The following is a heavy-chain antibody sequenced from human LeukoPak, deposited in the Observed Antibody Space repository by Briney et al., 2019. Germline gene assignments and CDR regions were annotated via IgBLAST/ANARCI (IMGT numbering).Heavy chain of an antibody. V-gene: IGHV3-53*01. CDR1: GFTVSGNY. Sequence: GGSLRLSCAVSGFTVSGNYMSWVRQAPGKGLEWVSLIYSGGTTYYADSVKGRFTISRDNSKNTLYLQMNSLRAEDTAVYYCARVRRDGYRTVDYWGQGTLVTVSS. J-gene: IGHJ4*02. CDR3: ARVRRDGYRTVDY. D-gene: IGHD5-24*01. CDR2: IYSGGTT.